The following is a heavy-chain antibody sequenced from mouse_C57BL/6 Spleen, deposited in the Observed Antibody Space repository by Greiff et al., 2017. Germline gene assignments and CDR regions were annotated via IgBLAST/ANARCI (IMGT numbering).Heavy chain of an antibody. CDR1: GYTFTSYW. CDR2: IHPNSGST. D-gene: IGHD2-5*01. J-gene: IGHJ1*03. V-gene: IGHV1-64*01. CDR3: ASLYSNLWGFDV. Sequence: QVQLQQPGAELVKPGASVKLSCKASGYTFTSYWMHWVKQRPGQGLEWIGMIHPNSGSTNYNEKFKSKATLPVDKSSSTAYMQLSSLTSESSAVYYCASLYSNLWGFDVWGTGTTVTVSS.